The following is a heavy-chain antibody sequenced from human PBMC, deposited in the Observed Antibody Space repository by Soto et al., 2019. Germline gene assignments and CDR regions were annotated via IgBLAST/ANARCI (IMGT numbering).Heavy chain of an antibody. CDR2: INWNGGST. D-gene: IGHD3-10*01. V-gene: IGHV3-20*04. CDR3: ARPQGSGSYSPFDY. J-gene: IGHJ4*02. Sequence: GGSLRLSCAASGFTFDDYGMSWVRQAPGKGLEWVSGINWNGGSTGYADSVKGRFTISRDNAKNSLYLQMNSLRAEDTALYYCARPQGSGSYSPFDYWGQGNLVTVSS. CDR1: GFTFDDYG.